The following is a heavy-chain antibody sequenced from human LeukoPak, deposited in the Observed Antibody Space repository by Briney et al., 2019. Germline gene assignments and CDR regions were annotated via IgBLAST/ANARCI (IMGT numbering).Heavy chain of an antibody. J-gene: IGHJ5*02. CDR3: TRLYSAHCFDP. D-gene: IGHD2-21*01. Sequence: GASVKVSCKASGYTFTGYYMHWVRQAPGQGLERMGWINPNSGGTKYAQKFQGRVTMTRDTSISTAYMELSRLRSDDTAVYYCTRLYSAHCFDPWGQGTLVTVSS. CDR1: GYTFTGYY. V-gene: IGHV1-2*02. CDR2: INPNSGGT.